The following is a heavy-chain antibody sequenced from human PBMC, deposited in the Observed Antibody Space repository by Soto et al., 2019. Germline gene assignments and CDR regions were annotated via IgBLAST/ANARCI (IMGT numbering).Heavy chain of an antibody. Sequence: PGGSLRLSRGTSGLKFSDYWISWVRQAPGKGLEWVGNIKHDTSEAHYADSVKGRFTITRDNIKNFLFLQMNGLRSDDTASYYCARDGLLFSGPYRPSRFDYWGLGTLVTVSS. V-gene: IGHV3-7*03. CDR3: ARDGLLFSGPYRPSRFDY. D-gene: IGHD3-16*02. CDR2: IKHDTSEA. CDR1: GLKFSDYW. J-gene: IGHJ4*02.